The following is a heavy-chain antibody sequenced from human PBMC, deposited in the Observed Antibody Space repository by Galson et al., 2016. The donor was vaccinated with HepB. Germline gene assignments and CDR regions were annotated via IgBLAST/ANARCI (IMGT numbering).Heavy chain of an antibody. D-gene: IGHD3-22*01. CDR3: VRDAGNYYDTNCVSTSSRSGFDL. J-gene: IGHJ4*02. CDR2: IWFDGSHE. Sequence: SLRLSCAASGFTFSSFGIHWVRQGPGKGLEWVAVIWFDGSHEDYAASVKGRFTISRDNSKGTVYLQMNRLRAEDSALYYCVRDAGNYYDTNCVSTSSRSGFDLWGQGTLVTVSS. CDR1: GFTFSSFG. V-gene: IGHV3-33*01.